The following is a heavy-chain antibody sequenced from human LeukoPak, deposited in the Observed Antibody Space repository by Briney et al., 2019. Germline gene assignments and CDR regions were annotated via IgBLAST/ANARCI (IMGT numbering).Heavy chain of an antibody. J-gene: IGHJ6*03. CDR1: GYTFKDYY. V-gene: IGHV1-2*02. CDR2: INPNSGGT. D-gene: IGHD3-16*01. CDR3: ARDGTWGSGHFHYYMDV. Sequence: GASVEVSCKASGYTFKDYYLHWVRQAPGQGHEWMGWINPNSGGTNSAQNFQGRVTMTRDRSISTVYMELTRLTSDDTAVYYCARDGTWGSGHFHYYMDVWGTGTTVTVSS.